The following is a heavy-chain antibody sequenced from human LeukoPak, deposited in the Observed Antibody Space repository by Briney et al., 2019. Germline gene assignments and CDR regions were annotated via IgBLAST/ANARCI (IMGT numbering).Heavy chain of an antibody. V-gene: IGHV4-4*02. CDR1: GVSISSSNW. CDR2: VYHTGSS. CDR3: ARGGTTVAGTFWFDP. J-gene: IGHJ5*02. Sequence: SETLSLTCAVSGVSISSSNWWSWVRQPPGKGLEWIGEVYHTGSSNYNPSLKSRVTISVGKSKSQFSLKLSSVSAADTAVYYCARGGTTVAGTFWFDPWGQGTLVTVSS. D-gene: IGHD6-19*01.